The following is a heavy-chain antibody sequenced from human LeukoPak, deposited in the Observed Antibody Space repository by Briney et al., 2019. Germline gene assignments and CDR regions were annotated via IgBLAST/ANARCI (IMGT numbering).Heavy chain of an antibody. D-gene: IGHD2-2*01. V-gene: IGHV1-8*01. CDR1: GYTFTSYD. CDR2: MNPNSGNT. CDR3: ARVDRYCSSTTCYAPNGY. J-gene: IGHJ4*02. Sequence: ASVKVSCKASGYTFTSYDINWVRQATGQGLEWMGWMNPNSGNTGYAQKFQGRGTMTRDTSISTAYMEVNSLRSEDTAVYYCARVDRYCSSTTCYAPNGYWGQGTLVTVSS.